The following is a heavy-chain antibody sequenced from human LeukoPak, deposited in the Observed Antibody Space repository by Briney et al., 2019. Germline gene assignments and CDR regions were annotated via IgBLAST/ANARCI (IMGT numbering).Heavy chain of an antibody. Sequence: GGSLRLSCAASGFTFDDYAMHWVRQAPGKGLEWVSGISWNSGSIGYADSVKGRFTISRDNAKNSLYLRMNSLRAEDTALYYCAKCRVAYGLGSMNDYWGQGTLVTVSS. CDR3: AKCRVAYGLGSMNDY. V-gene: IGHV3-9*01. CDR1: GFTFDDYA. D-gene: IGHD3-10*01. CDR2: ISWNSGSI. J-gene: IGHJ4*02.